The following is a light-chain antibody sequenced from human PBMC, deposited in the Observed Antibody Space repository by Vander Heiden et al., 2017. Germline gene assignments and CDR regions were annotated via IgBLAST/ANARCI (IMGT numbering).Light chain of an antibody. CDR1: SSDVGNYNY. CDR2: EVR. Sequence: QSALTQPASVSGSPGQSITISCTGTSSDVGNYNYVSWHQQHPGKAPKLMIYEVRMRPSGVANRFCGSKSGNTASPTISGLQADDEAHYYCSSYTGTSTVVFGGGTKLTVL. CDR3: SSYTGTSTVV. J-gene: IGLJ2*01. V-gene: IGLV2-14*01.